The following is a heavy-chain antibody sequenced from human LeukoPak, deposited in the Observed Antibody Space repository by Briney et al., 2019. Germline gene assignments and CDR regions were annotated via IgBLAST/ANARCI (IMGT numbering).Heavy chain of an antibody. Sequence: SETLFLTCTVSGGSISSYYWSWIRQPPGKGLEWIGYIYYSGSTNYNPSLKSRVTISVDTSKNQFSLKLSSVTAADTAVYYCARHSAGIAAAGNDYWGQGTLVTVSS. CDR2: IYYSGST. D-gene: IGHD6-13*01. CDR1: GGSISSYY. J-gene: IGHJ4*02. V-gene: IGHV4-59*01. CDR3: ARHSAGIAAAGNDY.